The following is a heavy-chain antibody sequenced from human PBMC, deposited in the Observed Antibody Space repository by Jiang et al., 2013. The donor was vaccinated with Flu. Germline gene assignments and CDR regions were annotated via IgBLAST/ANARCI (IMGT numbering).Heavy chain of an antibody. CDR1: GYTFTGYY. CDR3: ARERYDSSGYDAFDI. Sequence: KASGYTFTGYYMHWVRQAPGQGLDWMGWINPYSGGTNYAQKFQGWVTMTTDTSISTVYMELSRLRSDDTAVYYCARERYDSSGYDAFDIWGQGTMVTVSS. D-gene: IGHD3-22*01. CDR2: INPYSGGT. J-gene: IGHJ3*02. V-gene: IGHV1-2*04.